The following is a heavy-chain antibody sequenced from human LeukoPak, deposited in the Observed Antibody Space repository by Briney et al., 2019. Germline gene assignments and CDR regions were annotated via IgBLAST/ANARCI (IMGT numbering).Heavy chain of an antibody. J-gene: IGHJ4*02. D-gene: IGHD3-16*02. CDR1: GFTFSTYA. CDR2: ISGSGANT. CDR3: AKARAGYTNPYCIDY. V-gene: IGHV3-23*01. Sequence: GGSLSLSCAASGFTFSTYAMSWVRQAPGKGLEWVSTISGSGANTYYADSVRGRFTISRDNSKNTLYLHMNSLRDEDTAVYYCAKARAGYTNPYCIDYWGQGTLVTVSS.